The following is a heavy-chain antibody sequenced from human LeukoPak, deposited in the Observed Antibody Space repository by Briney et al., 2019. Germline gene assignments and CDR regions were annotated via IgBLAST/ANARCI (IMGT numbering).Heavy chain of an antibody. Sequence: GGSLRLSCAASGLTFNNYAMTWVRQTPGKGLEWVSSISSDGVTTSYADSVKGRFTISRDNSRNTLYLQMNGLRAEDTAIYYRAKYLRAARRIFDYWGQGTLVTVSS. CDR2: ISSDGVTT. D-gene: IGHD6-13*01. J-gene: IGHJ4*02. CDR3: AKYLRAARRIFDY. V-gene: IGHV3-23*01. CDR1: GLTFNNYA.